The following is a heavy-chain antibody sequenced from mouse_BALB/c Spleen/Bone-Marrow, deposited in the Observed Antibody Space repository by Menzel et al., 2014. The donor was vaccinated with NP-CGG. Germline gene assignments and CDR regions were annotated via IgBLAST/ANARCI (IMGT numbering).Heavy chain of an antibody. CDR3: ARGYYDYDLDY. CDR2: IDPANGNT. Sequence: VQLQQSGAELVKPGASVKLSCTASGFNIKDTYMHWVKQRPEQGLEWIGRIDPANGNTKYDPKFQGKATITVDTSSNTAYLQLSSLTSEDTAVYYCARGYYDYDLDYWGQGTTLTVSS. D-gene: IGHD2-4*01. CDR1: GFNIKDTY. V-gene: IGHV14-3*02. J-gene: IGHJ2*01.